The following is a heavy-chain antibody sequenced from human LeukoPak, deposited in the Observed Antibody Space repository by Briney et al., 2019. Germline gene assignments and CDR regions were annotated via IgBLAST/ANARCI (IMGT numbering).Heavy chain of an antibody. Sequence: ASVKVSCKASGYTFTVYYMHWVRQAPGQGLEWMGWINPNSGGTKYAQNFEGRVTMTRDTSITTAYMELNSLRSDDTAIYYCARECSGTYCGEDWGQGTLVTVSS. CDR2: INPNSGGT. V-gene: IGHV1-2*02. CDR3: ARECSGTYCGED. CDR1: GYTFTVYY. J-gene: IGHJ4*02. D-gene: IGHD1-26*01.